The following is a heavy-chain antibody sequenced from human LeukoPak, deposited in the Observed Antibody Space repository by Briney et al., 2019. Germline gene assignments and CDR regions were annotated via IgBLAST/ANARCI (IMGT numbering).Heavy chain of an antibody. V-gene: IGHV3-74*01. J-gene: IGHJ1*01. CDR1: GFTFSKYW. CDR3: ATGNYYDSRGYYPFGY. D-gene: IGHD3-22*01. CDR2: INGDGSTT. Sequence: PGGSLRLSCAASGFTFSKYWMHWVRQVPGKGLVWVSLINGDGSTTNYADFVKGRFTISRDNAKNTLSLQVNSLRAEDTAVYYCATGNYYDSRGYYPFGYWGQGTLVTVSS.